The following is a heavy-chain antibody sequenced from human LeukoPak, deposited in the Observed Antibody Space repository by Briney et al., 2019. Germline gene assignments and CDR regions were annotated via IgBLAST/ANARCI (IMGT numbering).Heavy chain of an antibody. D-gene: IGHD2-15*01. J-gene: IGHJ4*02. V-gene: IGHV3-21*01. CDR2: ISSSSSYI. Sequence: GGSLRLSCAASGFTFSSYSMNWVRQAPGKGLEWVSSISSSSSYIYYADSVKGRFTISRDNAKNSLYLQMNSLRAEDTAVYYCARISALRIFDYWGQGTLVTVSS. CDR3: ARISALRIFDY. CDR1: GFTFSSYS.